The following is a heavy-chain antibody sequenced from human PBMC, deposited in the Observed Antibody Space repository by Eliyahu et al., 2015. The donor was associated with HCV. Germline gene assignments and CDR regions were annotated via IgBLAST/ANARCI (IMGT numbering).Heavy chain of an antibody. D-gene: IGHD3-3*01. CDR1: GDSVSSNSPT. CDR3: ARGLWNTYPGGFDS. V-gene: IGHV6-1*01. Sequence: QVQLQQSGPGLVKPSQTLSLTCAISGDSVSSNSPTWNWIRQSPSRGLEWLGRTYYRSKWYHEYAVSLTSRIIIHPDTSKNQFSLQLSSVTPDDSAVYYCARGLWNTYPGGFDSWGQGTLVSVSS. CDR2: TYYRSKWYH. J-gene: IGHJ4*02.